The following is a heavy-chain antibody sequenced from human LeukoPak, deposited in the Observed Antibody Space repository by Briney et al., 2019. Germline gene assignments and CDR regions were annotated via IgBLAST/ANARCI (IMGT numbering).Heavy chain of an antibody. CDR2: INPDSGDT. CDR3: AREIGYGGNSEAY. V-gene: IGHV1-2*02. J-gene: IGHJ4*02. CDR1: GYTFIGYY. D-gene: IGHD4-23*01. Sequence: ASVKVSCKASGYTFIGYYMHWVRQAPGQALEYMGWINPDSGDTNYAQKFQGRVTMTRDTSISTAYMELSSLRSEDTAVYYCAREIGYGGNSEAYWGQGTLVTVSS.